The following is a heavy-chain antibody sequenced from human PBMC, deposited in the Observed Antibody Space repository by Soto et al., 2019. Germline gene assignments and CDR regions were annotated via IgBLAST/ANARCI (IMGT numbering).Heavy chain of an antibody. CDR2: IYYSGST. Sequence: PSETLSLTCTVSGGSISSYYWSWIRQPPGKGLEWIGYIYYSGSTNYNPSLKSRVTISVDTSKNQFSLKLSSVTAADTAVYYCAREGQLPGRYGMEVWGQGTTVTV. CDR3: AREGQLPGRYGMEV. J-gene: IGHJ6*02. D-gene: IGHD2-2*01. V-gene: IGHV4-59*01. CDR1: GGSISSYY.